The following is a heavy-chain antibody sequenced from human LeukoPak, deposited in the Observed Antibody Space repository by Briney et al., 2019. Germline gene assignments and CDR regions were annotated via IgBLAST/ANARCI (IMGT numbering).Heavy chain of an antibody. D-gene: IGHD1-26*01. CDR1: GGSLSPYY. CDR3: ARQPLPLREDHFDF. J-gene: IGHJ4*02. CDR2: TFTSGGT. Sequence: PSETLSLACTVSGGSLSPYYWSWIRQTPGKGLEWIGYTFTSGGTNYNPSLKSRVTISVDTSKNQFSLKMTSVTAADTAVYYCARQPLPLREDHFDFWGQGTLVTVSS. V-gene: IGHV4-4*09.